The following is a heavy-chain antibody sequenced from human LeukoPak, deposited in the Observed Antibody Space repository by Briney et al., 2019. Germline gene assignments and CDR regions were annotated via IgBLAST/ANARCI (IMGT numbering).Heavy chain of an antibody. CDR3: AKDPGGFGEFRFDY. CDR2: ISGSGGST. J-gene: IGHJ4*02. D-gene: IGHD3-10*01. CDR1: GFAFSSYA. Sequence: PGRTLRLSCAASGFAFSSYAMSGVPQAPGKGLERVLAISGSGGSTYYADSLKGRFTISRDNSKNTLYLQMNSLRAEDTAVYYCAKDPGGFGEFRFDYWGQGTLVTVSS. V-gene: IGHV3-23*01.